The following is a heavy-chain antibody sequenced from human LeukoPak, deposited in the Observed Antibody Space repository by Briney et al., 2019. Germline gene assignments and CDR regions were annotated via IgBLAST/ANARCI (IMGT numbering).Heavy chain of an antibody. J-gene: IGHJ5*02. CDR3: ARSDRPTSYFNWFDP. D-gene: IGHD1-26*01. CDR2: IIPIFGTA. CDR1: GGTFNSYT. V-gene: IGHV1-69*06. Sequence: SVKVSCKASGGTFNSYTISWVRQAPGQGLEWMGGIIPIFGTANYAQKFQGRVTITADKSTSTAYMELSSLRSEDTAVYYCARSDRPTSYFNWFDPWGQGTLVTVSS.